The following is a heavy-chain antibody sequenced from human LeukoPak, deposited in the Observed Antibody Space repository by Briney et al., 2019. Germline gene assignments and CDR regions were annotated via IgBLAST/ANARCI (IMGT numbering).Heavy chain of an antibody. CDR3: ARDRWSYHYYYGMDV. CDR1: GFTFSSYG. J-gene: IGHJ6*02. V-gene: IGHV3-33*01. CDR2: IWYDGSNK. Sequence: GRSLRLSCAASGFTFSSYGMHWVRQAPGKGLEWVAVIWYDGSNKYYADSVKGRFTISRDKSKNTLYLQMNSLRAEDTAVYYCARDRWSYHYYYGMDVWGQGTTVTVSS. D-gene: IGHD4-23*01.